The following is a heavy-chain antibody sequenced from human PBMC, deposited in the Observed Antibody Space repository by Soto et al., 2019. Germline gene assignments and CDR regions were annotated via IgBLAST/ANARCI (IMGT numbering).Heavy chain of an antibody. Sequence: EVQLVESGGGLVQPGRSLRLSCAASGFTFDDYAMHWVRQPPGTGLEWVSGITWNSGIIGYADSVKGRFTISRDNAKNYLYLQMNSLRPEDTALYYCAKDQGYSTSYYGYVDLWGRGTLVTVAS. CDR3: AKDQGYSTSYYGYVDL. CDR2: ITWNSGII. J-gene: IGHJ2*01. V-gene: IGHV3-9*01. D-gene: IGHD6-13*01. CDR1: GFTFDDYA.